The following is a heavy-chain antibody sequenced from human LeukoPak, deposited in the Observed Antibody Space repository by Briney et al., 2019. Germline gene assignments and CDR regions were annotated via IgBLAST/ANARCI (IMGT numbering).Heavy chain of an antibody. J-gene: IGHJ4*02. CDR1: GGSITNTNYY. D-gene: IGHD4-11*01. CDR3: AREWQYQFDY. V-gene: IGHV4-39*07. CDR2: VYHSGIT. Sequence: SETLSLTCTVSGGSITNTNYYWAWIRQPPGEGLEWIGSVYHSGITYYSPSLKSRVSIAVDTSKNHFSLKVTSVTAADTAVYYCAREWQYQFDYWGQGSPVTISS.